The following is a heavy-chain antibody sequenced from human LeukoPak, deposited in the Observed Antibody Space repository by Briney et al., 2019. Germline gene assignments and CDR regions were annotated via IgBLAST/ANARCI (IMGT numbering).Heavy chain of an antibody. J-gene: IGHJ4*02. D-gene: IGHD7-27*01. CDR1: GFTFSSYS. Sequence: GGSLRLSCAASGFTFSSYSINWVRQAPGKGLEWVSYITRSSDVIYYADSVKGRFTVSRDNAKNSLFLQMNSLRAEDMAVYYCVRAGDLDYFDYWGQGTLVTVSS. CDR3: VRAGDLDYFDY. CDR2: ITRSSDVI. V-gene: IGHV3-48*01.